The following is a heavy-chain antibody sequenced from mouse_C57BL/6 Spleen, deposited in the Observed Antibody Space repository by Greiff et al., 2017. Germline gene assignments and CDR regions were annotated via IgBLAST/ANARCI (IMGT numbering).Heavy chain of an antibody. V-gene: IGHV1-81*01. D-gene: IGHD4-1*01. Sequence: QVHVKQSGAELSRPGASVKLSCQPSGYTFTSSGISWVKQRTGQGLEWIGEIYPRSGNTYYNEKFKGKATLTADKSSSTAYMELRSLTSEDSAVYFCARGAGTWLDYRGQGTSGTVSS. CDR2: IYPRSGNT. J-gene: IGHJ4*01. CDR3: ARGAGTWLDY. CDR1: GYTFTSSG.